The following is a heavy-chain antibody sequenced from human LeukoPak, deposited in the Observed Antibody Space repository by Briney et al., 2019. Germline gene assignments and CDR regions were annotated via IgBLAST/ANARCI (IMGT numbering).Heavy chain of an antibody. Sequence: ASVKVSCKASGYTFTGYYMHWVRQAPGQGLEWMGWINPNRGGTNYAQKVQGRVTMTRETSISTAYMELSRLRSDDTAVYYCARVPIVVVITDRVFDYWGQGTLVTVSS. D-gene: IGHD3-22*01. CDR2: INPNRGGT. V-gene: IGHV1-2*02. J-gene: IGHJ4*02. CDR1: GYTFTGYY. CDR3: ARVPIVVVITDRVFDY.